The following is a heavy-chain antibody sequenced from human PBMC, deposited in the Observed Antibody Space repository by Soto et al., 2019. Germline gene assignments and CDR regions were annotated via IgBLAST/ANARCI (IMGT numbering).Heavy chain of an antibody. V-gene: IGHV4-59*01. CDR3: ARGSGSPFDY. D-gene: IGHD2-15*01. CDR2: IYSSGST. J-gene: IGHJ4*02. Sequence: PSETLSLTCSVSGGSMNTYYWSWIRQPPGKGLEWIGYIYSSGSTNYKLSLKSRVVFSVDTSKNQFSLKLSSVTAADTAVYYCARGSGSPFDYWGQGTLVTVSS. CDR1: GGSMNTYY.